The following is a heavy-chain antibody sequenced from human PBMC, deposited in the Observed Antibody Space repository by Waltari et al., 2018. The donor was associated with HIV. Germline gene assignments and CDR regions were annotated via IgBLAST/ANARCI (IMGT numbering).Heavy chain of an antibody. CDR3: AGEMATVYVDY. CDR2: IASSSSNYI. CDR1: GFTFSSYI. Sequence: DVQLVESGGGLVKPGGSLRLSCAASGFTFSSYIMTWVRQAPGKGREGVASIASSSSNYIYDADSVRGRFTISRDNAKNSLYLQMNNLRAEDTAVDYCAGEMATVYVDYWGQGTLVTVSS. J-gene: IGHJ4*02. V-gene: IGHV3-21*01. D-gene: IGHD5-12*01.